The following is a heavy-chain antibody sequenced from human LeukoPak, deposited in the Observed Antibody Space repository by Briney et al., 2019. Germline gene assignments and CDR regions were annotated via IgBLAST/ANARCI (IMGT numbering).Heavy chain of an antibody. CDR2: ISAYNGNT. V-gene: IGHV1-18*01. CDR3: ASSRAFGGVFDP. D-gene: IGHD3-16*01. J-gene: IGHJ5*02. Sequence: ASVKVSCKASGYTFTSYGISWVRQAPGQGLEWMGWISAYNGNTNYAQKLQGRVTMTTDTSTSTAYMELRSLRSDDTAVYYCASSRAFGGVFDPWGQGTLVTVSS. CDR1: GYTFTSYG.